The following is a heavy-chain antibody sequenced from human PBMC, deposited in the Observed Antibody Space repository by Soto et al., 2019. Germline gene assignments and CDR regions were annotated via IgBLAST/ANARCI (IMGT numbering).Heavy chain of an antibody. CDR3: ARNFAGWQQLVWGPNWFDP. Sequence: SETLSLTCTVSGGFIRSSSYYWDWIRQSPGRTLEWIGTIYYTGSAYYNPSLKSRVTISVDTSKNQFSLKLSSVTAADTAVYYCARNFAGWQQLVWGPNWFDPWGQGTLVTVSS. V-gene: IGHV4-39*07. J-gene: IGHJ5*02. D-gene: IGHD6-13*01. CDR2: IYYTGSA. CDR1: GGFIRSSSYY.